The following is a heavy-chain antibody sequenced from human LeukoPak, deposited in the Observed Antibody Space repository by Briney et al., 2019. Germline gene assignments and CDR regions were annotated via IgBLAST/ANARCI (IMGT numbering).Heavy chain of an antibody. J-gene: IGHJ4*02. CDR3: ARWNPYDSSGYYYAFDY. D-gene: IGHD3-22*01. CDR2: VSYSGST. Sequence: SETLSLNCTVSGGSISGYYWSWIRQPPGKGLEWIGYVSYSGSTNYNPSLKSRVTMSVDTSKNQVSLKLRSVTTADTAVYYCARWNPYDSSGYYYAFDYWGQGTLVTVSS. CDR1: GGSISGYY. V-gene: IGHV4-59*01.